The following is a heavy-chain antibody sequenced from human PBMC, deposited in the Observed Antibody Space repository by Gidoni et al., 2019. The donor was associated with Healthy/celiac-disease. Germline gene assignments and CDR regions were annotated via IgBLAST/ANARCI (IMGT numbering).Heavy chain of an antibody. D-gene: IGHD3-10*01. CDR3: AKDSNYGSGMAGDYFDY. V-gene: IGHV3-23*01. J-gene: IGHJ4*02. CDR2: ISGSGGST. Sequence: EVQLLESGGGLVQPGGSLRLSCAASGFTFSSYAMSWVRQAPGKGLEWVSAISGSGGSTYYADSVKGRFTISRDNSKNTLYLQMNSLRAEDTAVYYCAKDSNYGSGMAGDYFDYWGQGTLVTVSS. CDR1: GFTFSSYA.